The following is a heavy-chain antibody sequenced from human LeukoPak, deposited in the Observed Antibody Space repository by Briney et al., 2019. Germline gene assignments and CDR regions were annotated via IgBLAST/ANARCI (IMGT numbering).Heavy chain of an antibody. Sequence: GGSLRLSCAASGFTFSSYSMNWVRQAPGKGLEWVSSISSSSSYIYYADSVKGRFTISRDNAKNSLYLQMNSLRAEDTAVYYCATLSIAVAGFDYWGQGTLVTVSS. V-gene: IGHV3-21*01. D-gene: IGHD6-19*01. CDR2: ISSSSSYI. CDR3: ATLSIAVAGFDY. J-gene: IGHJ4*02. CDR1: GFTFSSYS.